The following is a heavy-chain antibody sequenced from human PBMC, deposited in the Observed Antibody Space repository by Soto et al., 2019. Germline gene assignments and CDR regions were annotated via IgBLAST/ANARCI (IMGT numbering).Heavy chain of an antibody. J-gene: IGHJ4*02. CDR1: GFTFDEYA. Sequence: EVQLVESGGVVVQPGGSLRLSCAASGFTFDEYAMHWVRQPPGKGLEWVSLISWDGSNRYYADSVQGRFTISRDNSKYSLYLEMNSLRPEDTALYYCAKDISSGPTKNYDFWSGPDYWGQGTLVTVSS. D-gene: IGHD3-3*01. CDR2: ISWDGSNR. CDR3: AKDISSGPTKNYDFWSGPDY. V-gene: IGHV3-43D*04.